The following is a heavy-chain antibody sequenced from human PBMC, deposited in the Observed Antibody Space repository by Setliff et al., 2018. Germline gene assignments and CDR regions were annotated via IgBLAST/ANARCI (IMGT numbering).Heavy chain of an antibody. CDR2: INVERSAL. J-gene: IGHJ3*02. CDR1: GFAFTSYH. V-gene: IGHV3-48*01. D-gene: IGHD1-26*01. CDR3: AKDGGTTAFDM. Sequence: PGGSLRLSCVTSGFAFTSYHMTWVRQAPGKGLEWVSYINVERSALFYADSVKGRFTISRDSAKNSLYLRMNSLRAEDTAIYYCAKDGGTTAFDMWGQGTMVTVSS.